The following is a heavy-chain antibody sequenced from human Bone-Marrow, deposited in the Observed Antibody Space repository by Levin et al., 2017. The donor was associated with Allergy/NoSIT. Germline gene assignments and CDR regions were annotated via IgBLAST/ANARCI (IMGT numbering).Heavy chain of an antibody. J-gene: IGHJ4*02. D-gene: IGHD4/OR15-4a*01. Sequence: PGGSLRLSCSASGFIFSNHSINWVRQAPGKGLEWVSSISSSSRYIHYADAVKGRVTISRDNAKNTLYLQMDSLRAEDTAMYYCARMGASRSSSGYYFDYWGQGTLVTVSS. CDR1: GFIFSNHS. CDR2: ISSSSRYI. V-gene: IGHV3-21*06. CDR3: ARMGASRSSSGYYFDY.